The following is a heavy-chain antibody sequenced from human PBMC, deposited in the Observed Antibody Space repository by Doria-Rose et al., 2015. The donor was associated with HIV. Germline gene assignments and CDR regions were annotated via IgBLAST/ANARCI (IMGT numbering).Heavy chain of an antibody. CDR3: ARIKSSRWYHKYYFDF. D-gene: IGHD6-13*01. J-gene: IGHJ4*02. V-gene: IGHV2-26*01. CDR2: IFTDDER. CDR1: GVSLSSPGMG. Sequence: QESGPVLVKPTETLTLTCTVSGVSLSSPGMGVSWIRQPPGKALELLASIFTDDERSYKPSRKSRLTISRGTSKSQVVLTMTDMDPVDTATYYCARIKSSRWYHKYYFDFWGQGTLVIVSA.